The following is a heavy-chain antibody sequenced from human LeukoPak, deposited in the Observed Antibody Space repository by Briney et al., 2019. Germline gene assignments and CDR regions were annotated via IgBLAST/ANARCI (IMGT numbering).Heavy chain of an antibody. J-gene: IGHJ4*02. D-gene: IGHD6-19*01. CDR3: AKDSEQWDYFDY. Sequence: PGRSLRLSCAASGFTFDDYAMHWVRQAPGKGLEWVSGISWNSGSIGYADSVKGRFTTSRDNAKNSLYLQMNSLRAEDTALYYCAKDSEQWDYFDYWGQGTLVTVSS. CDR2: ISWNSGSI. CDR1: GFTFDDYA. V-gene: IGHV3-9*01.